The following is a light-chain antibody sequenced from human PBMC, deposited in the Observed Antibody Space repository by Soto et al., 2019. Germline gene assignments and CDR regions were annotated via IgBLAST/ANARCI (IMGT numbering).Light chain of an antibody. CDR1: QSVDNY. V-gene: IGKV3-11*01. J-gene: IGKJ3*01. CDR3: QQRSNRPRFT. Sequence: EIVLTQSPATLSLSPGERATLSCRASQSVDNYLAWYQQKPGQAPRLLIYDVSNRATGTPARFSGSGSGTDFTLSISSLEPEDFAVSYGQQRSNRPRFTFGPVTKVDIK. CDR2: DVS.